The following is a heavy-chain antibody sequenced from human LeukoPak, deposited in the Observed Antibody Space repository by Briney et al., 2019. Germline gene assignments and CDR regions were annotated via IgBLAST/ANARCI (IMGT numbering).Heavy chain of an antibody. CDR2: INHSGST. CDR3: ARGGGYSYGYSRVFDY. CDR1: GGSSSGYY. V-gene: IGHV4-34*01. J-gene: IGHJ4*02. Sequence: SETLSLTCAVYGGSSSGYYWSRIRHPPRKGLEWIGEINHSGSTNYNPSLKSRVTISVDTSKNQFSLKLSSVTAADTAVYYCARGGGYSYGYSRVFDYWGQGTLVTVSS. D-gene: IGHD5-18*01.